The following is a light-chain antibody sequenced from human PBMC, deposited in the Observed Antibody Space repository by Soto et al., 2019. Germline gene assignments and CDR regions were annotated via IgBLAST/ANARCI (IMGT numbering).Light chain of an antibody. J-gene: IGKJ4*01. CDR2: ASS. CDR1: QGIINY. V-gene: IGKV1-16*02. Sequence: DIQMTQSPSSLSASVGDRVTITCRASQGIINYLAWFQQKPGKAPKSLIYASSSLRSGVPSKFSGSGSGTDFTLTISSLQPEDSATYYCQQYSGFPLTFGGGTKVEIK. CDR3: QQYSGFPLT.